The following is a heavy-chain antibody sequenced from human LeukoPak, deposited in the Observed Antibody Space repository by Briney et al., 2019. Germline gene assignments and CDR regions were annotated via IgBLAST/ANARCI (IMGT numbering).Heavy chain of an antibody. CDR2: ISSSSSYI. CDR1: GFTFSSYS. D-gene: IGHD3-10*01. J-gene: IGHJ4*02. CDR3: ARSMVRGVIRGDPFDY. Sequence: GGSLRLSCAASGFTFSSYSMNWVRQAPGKGVGWVSSISSSSSYIYYAHSVKGRFTISRDNAKNSLYLQMNSLRAEDTAVYYCARSMVRGVIRGDPFDYWGQGTLVTVSS. V-gene: IGHV3-21*01.